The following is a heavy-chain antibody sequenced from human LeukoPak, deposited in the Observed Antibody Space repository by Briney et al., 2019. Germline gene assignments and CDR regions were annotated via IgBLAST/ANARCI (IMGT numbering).Heavy chain of an antibody. CDR1: GYTFTSYY. V-gene: IGHV1-46*01. J-gene: IGHJ4*02. Sequence: GASVKVSRKASGYTFTSYYMHWVRQAPGQGLEWMGIINPSGGSTSYAQKFQGRVTMTRDTSTSTVYMELSSLRSEDTAVYYCARDTYYYDSSGYPFDYWGQGTLVTVSS. CDR3: ARDTYYYDSSGYPFDY. CDR2: INPSGGST. D-gene: IGHD3-22*01.